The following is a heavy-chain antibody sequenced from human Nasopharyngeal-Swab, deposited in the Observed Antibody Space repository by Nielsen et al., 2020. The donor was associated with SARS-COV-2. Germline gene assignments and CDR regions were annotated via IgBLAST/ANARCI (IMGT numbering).Heavy chain of an antibody. Sequence: RQAPGKGLGWVGYINFSGTTNYNPSLKSRVTIPVDTSKNQFSLILNSMTAADTAVYYCARGRGYAYPVDYWGQGILVTVSS. J-gene: IGHJ4*02. CDR3: ARGRGYAYPVDY. D-gene: IGHD1-1*01. V-gene: IGHV4-59*01. CDR2: INFSGTT.